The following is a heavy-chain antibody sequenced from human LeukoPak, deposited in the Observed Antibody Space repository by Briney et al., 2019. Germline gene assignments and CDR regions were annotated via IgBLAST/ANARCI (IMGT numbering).Heavy chain of an antibody. Sequence: GASVKVSCKASGYTFTSYDINWVRQATGQGLEWMGWMNPNSGNTGYAQKFQGRGTMTRNTSISTAYMELSSLRSEDTAVYYCASIAAAGPRDDFDYWGQGTLVTVSS. V-gene: IGHV1-8*01. CDR2: MNPNSGNT. CDR3: ASIAAAGPRDDFDY. D-gene: IGHD6-13*01. CDR1: GYTFTSYD. J-gene: IGHJ4*02.